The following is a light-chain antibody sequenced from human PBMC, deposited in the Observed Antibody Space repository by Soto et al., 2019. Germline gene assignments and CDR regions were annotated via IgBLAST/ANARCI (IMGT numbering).Light chain of an antibody. CDR1: QSVLYSSNNKNY. Sequence: DIVMTQSPDSLAVSLGERATINCKSSQSVLYSSNNKNYLAWYQQKPGQPPKLLIYWASTRESGVPDPFSGSGSGTDFTLTISSLQAEDVAVYYCQQYYSTPFTFGPGTKVYIK. CDR3: QQYYSTPFT. V-gene: IGKV4-1*01. CDR2: WAS. J-gene: IGKJ3*01.